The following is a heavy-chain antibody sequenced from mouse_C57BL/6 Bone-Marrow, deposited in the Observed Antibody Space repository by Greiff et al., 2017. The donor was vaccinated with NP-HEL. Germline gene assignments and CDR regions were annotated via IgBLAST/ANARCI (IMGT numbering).Heavy chain of an antibody. V-gene: IGHV1-81*01. CDR1: GYTFTSYG. D-gene: IGHD1-1*01. Sequence: VQLQQSGAELARPGASVKLSCKASGYTFTSYGISWVKQRTGQGLEWIGEIYPRSGNTYYNEKFKGKATLTADKSSSTAYMELRSLTSEDSAVYFCEDYYYYGRYVDVGGTGTTVTVTA. CDR2: IYPRSGNT. CDR3: EDYYYYGRYVDV. J-gene: IGHJ1*03.